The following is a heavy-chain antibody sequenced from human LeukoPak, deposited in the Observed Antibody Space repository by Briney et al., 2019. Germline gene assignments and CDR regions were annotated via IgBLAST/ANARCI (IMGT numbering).Heavy chain of an antibody. CDR3: ARDRIGVVVPAAQPGAYYYYMDV. CDR2: IYSGGST. V-gene: IGHV3-66*02. CDR1: GFTVSSNY. Sequence: GGSLRLSCAASGFTVSSNYMSWVRRAPGKGLEWVSVIYSGGSTYYADSVKGRFTISRDNSKNTLYLQMNSLRAEDTAVYYCARDRIGVVVPAAQPGAYYYYMDVWGKGTTVTVSS. D-gene: IGHD2-2*01. J-gene: IGHJ6*03.